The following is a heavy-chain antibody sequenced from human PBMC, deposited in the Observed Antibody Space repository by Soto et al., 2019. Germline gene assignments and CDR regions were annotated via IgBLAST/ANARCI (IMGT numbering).Heavy chain of an antibody. CDR2: TYYRSKWYN. CDR1: GDSVSSNSAA. CDR3: AREGHHEQSDYYYYYGMDV. Sequence: TLSLTFAISGDSVSSNSAAWNWIRQSPSRGLEWLGRTYYRSKWYNDYAVSVKSRITINPDTSKNQFSLQLNSVTPEDTAVYYCAREGHHEQSDYYYYYGMDVWGQGTTVTVSS. J-gene: IGHJ6*02. V-gene: IGHV6-1*01. D-gene: IGHD6-19*01.